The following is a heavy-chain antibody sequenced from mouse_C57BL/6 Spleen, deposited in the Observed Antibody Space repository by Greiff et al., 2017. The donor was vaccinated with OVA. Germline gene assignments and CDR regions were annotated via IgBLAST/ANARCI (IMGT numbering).Heavy chain of an antibody. J-gene: IGHJ4*01. Sequence: QQSCKASGYTFTSYWMQWVKQRPGQGLEWIGEIDPSDSYTNYNQKFKGKATLTVDTSSSTAYMQLSSLTSEDSAVYYCARYPITTVVATDAMDYWGQGTSVTVSS. V-gene: IGHV1-50*01. CDR1: GYTFTSYW. CDR2: IDPSDSYT. D-gene: IGHD1-1*01. CDR3: ARYPITTVVATDAMDY.